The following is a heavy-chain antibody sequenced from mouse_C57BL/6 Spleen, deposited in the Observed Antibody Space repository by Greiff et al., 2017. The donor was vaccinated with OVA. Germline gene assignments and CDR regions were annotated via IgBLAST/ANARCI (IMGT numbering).Heavy chain of an antibody. D-gene: IGHD1-1*01. J-gene: IGHJ4*01. Sequence: QVQLQQPGAELVKPGASVKMSCKASGYTFTSYWITWVKQRPGQGLEWIGDIYPGSGSTNYNEKFKSKATLTVDTSSSTAYMQLSSLTSEDSAVYYCAKIYYGSGYAMDYWGQGTSVTVSS. CDR2: IYPGSGST. CDR3: AKIYYGSGYAMDY. CDR1: GYTFTSYW. V-gene: IGHV1-55*01.